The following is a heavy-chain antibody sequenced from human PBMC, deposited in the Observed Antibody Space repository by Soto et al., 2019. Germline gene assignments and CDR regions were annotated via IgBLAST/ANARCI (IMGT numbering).Heavy chain of an antibody. D-gene: IGHD3-22*01. CDR3: ARSFYDSSGYSDF. CDR1: GYTCTNYY. J-gene: IGHJ4*02. Sequence: AASVKVSCKASGYTCTNYYMHWVRQAPGQGLEWRGMINPSGGSTKYAQKFQGRVTMTRDTSTSTFYMDLSSLRSEDTAVYYCARSFYDSSGYSDFWGQGTLVTVSS. CDR2: INPSGGST. V-gene: IGHV1-46*01.